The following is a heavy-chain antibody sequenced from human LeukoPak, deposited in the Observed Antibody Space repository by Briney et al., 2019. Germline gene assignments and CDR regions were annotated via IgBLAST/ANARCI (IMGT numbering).Heavy chain of an antibody. J-gene: IGHJ4*02. CDR1: GFTFSSYS. V-gene: IGHV3-21*04. CDR2: ISTSTSYI. Sequence: GGSLRLSCAASGFTFSSYSMNWVRQAPGKGLEWVSSISTSTSYIYYADSVKGRFTISRDNAKNSLYLQMNSLRAEDTAVYYCAKDYYDSSGYYWAYWGQGTLVTVSS. CDR3: AKDYYDSSGYYWAY. D-gene: IGHD3-22*01.